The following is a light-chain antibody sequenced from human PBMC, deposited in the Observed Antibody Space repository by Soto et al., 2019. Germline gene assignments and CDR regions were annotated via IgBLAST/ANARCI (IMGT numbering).Light chain of an antibody. J-gene: IGLJ1*01. V-gene: IGLV1-40*01. Sequence: QSVLTQPPSVSGAPGQRVSISCTGSSSNIGAGYNVHWYQQLPGTAPKLLIYDNNNRPSGVPDRFSGSKSGTSASLAITGLQAEDEADYYCSSYAGSNNLGVFGTGTKVTVL. CDR1: SSNIGAGYN. CDR2: DNN. CDR3: SSYAGSNNLGV.